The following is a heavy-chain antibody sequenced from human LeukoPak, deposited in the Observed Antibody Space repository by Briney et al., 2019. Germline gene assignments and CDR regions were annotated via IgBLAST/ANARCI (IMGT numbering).Heavy chain of an antibody. Sequence: SETLSLTCTVSGGSISSGGYYWSWIRQHPGKGLEWIGYIHNSGSTYHNPSLKSPVSISVDTSKSHFSLRLSSVTAADTAVYYCARGEYYGSGSYYPGDYWGQGTLVTVSS. CDR2: IHNSGST. J-gene: IGHJ4*02. D-gene: IGHD3-10*01. CDR1: GGSISSGGYY. V-gene: IGHV4-31*01. CDR3: ARGEYYGSGSYYPGDY.